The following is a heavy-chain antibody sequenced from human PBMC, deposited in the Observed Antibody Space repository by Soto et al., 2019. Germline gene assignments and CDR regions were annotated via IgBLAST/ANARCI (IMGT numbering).Heavy chain of an antibody. Sequence: SETLSLTCTVSGGSISSGGYYWSWIRQHPGKGLEWIGYIYYSGSTYYNPSLKSRVTISVDTSKNQFSLKLSSVTAADTAVHYCARVGGVSGYSPSDWFDPWGQGTLVTVSS. CDR1: GGSISSGGYY. CDR2: IYYSGST. V-gene: IGHV4-31*03. D-gene: IGHD6-13*01. J-gene: IGHJ5*02. CDR3: ARVGGVSGYSPSDWFDP.